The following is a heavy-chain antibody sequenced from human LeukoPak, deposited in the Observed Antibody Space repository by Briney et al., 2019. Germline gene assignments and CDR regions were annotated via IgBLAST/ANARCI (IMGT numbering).Heavy chain of an antibody. CDR1: GFTFSSYE. Sequence: GGSLRLSCAASGFTFSSYEMTWVRQAPGKGLEWISYISSSGSAIYYADSVKGRFTISRDNAKNSLYLQMNSLRTEDTAVYYCSRGRYTGSRYDFDYWGQGTLVTVSS. J-gene: IGHJ4*02. D-gene: IGHD6-13*01. CDR3: SRGRYTGSRYDFDY. CDR2: ISSSGSAI. V-gene: IGHV3-48*03.